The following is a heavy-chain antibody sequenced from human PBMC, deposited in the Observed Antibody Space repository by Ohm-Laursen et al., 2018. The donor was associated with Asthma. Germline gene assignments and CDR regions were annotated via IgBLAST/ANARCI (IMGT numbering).Heavy chain of an antibody. V-gene: IGHV3-74*01. D-gene: IGHD5-24*01. CDR2: IFPDGRRT. J-gene: IGHJ4*02. CDR1: GFTFSDYF. CDR3: ARGSLEGLQ. Sequence: GSLRLSCSASGFTFSDYFMHWVRQGPGEGLVWISHIFPDGRRTNYADSVKGRFTISRDDAKNTLYLQMNSLRADDSAVYYCARGSLEGLQWGQGTPVTVSS.